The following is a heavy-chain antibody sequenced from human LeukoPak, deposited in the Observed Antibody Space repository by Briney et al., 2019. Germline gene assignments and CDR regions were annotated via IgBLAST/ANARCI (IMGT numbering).Heavy chain of an antibody. CDR3: ARDYSSSSGGFDY. D-gene: IGHD6-6*01. J-gene: IGHJ4*02. CDR2: IIPILGIA. V-gene: IGHV1-69*10. CDR1: GGTFSSYT. Sequence: ASVKVSCKASGGTFSSYTISWVRQAPGQGLEGMGRIIPILGIANYAQKFQGRVTITADKSTSTAYMELSSLRSEDTAVYYCARDYSSSSGGFDYWGQGTLVTVSS.